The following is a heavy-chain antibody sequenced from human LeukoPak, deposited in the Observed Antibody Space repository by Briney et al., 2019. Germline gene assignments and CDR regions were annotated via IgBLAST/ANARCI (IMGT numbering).Heavy chain of an antibody. D-gene: IGHD2-2*01. V-gene: IGHV4-38-2*01. CDR1: GYYFTSGHY. CDR2: IYHTGSA. CDR3: ARYCTSTTCIPRGFDY. J-gene: IGHJ4*02. Sequence: SETLSLTCSVSGYYFTSGHYWGWIRQPPGKGLEWIANIYHTGSAHYNPSLKSRVTISVDTSKNQFSLKLSSVAAADTAVYYCARYCTSTTCIPRGFDYWGQGTLVTVSS.